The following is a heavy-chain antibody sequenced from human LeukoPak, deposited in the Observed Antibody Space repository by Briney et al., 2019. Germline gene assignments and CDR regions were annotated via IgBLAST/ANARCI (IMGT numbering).Heavy chain of an antibody. CDR2: ISSSGSTI. Sequence: PGGSLRLSCAASGFTFSDYYMSWIRQAPGKGLEWVSYISSSGSTIYYADSVKGRFTISRDNAKNSLYLQMNSLRAEDTTVYYCASGARTRGVNWFDPWGQGTLVTVSS. V-gene: IGHV3-11*01. CDR1: GFTFSDYY. CDR3: ASGARTRGVNWFDP. J-gene: IGHJ5*02. D-gene: IGHD3-10*01.